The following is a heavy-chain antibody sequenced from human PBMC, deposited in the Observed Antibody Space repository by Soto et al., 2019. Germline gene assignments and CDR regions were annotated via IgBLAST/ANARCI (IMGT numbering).Heavy chain of an antibody. V-gene: IGHV4-59*01. CDR3: ARYLSRRARYVGRQLVPPRDYGMDV. CDR2: LYNSGST. Sequence: PSETLSLTGTVSRGCISGYNWSCIRQPPGKRLESIAYLYNSGSTNYPPSLTSRVTISVDTSKKRLCLQLSSVTAADTAVYYCARYLSRRARYVGRQLVPPRDYGMDVWGQGTTVPVSS. D-gene: IGHD6-6*01. J-gene: IGHJ6*02. CDR1: RGCISGYN.